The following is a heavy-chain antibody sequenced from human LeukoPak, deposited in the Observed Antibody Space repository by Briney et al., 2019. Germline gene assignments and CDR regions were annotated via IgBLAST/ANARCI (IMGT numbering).Heavy chain of an antibody. D-gene: IGHD2-8*02. CDR3: AKDTGWFDP. Sequence: GRSLRLSCAASGFTFSIYGMHWVRQAPGKGLEWVAVIWYDGSNKYYADSVKGRFTIPRDNSKNTLYLQMNSLRAEDTAVYYCAKDTGWFDPWGQGTLVTVSS. CDR2: IWYDGSNK. J-gene: IGHJ5*02. CDR1: GFTFSIYG. V-gene: IGHV3-33*06.